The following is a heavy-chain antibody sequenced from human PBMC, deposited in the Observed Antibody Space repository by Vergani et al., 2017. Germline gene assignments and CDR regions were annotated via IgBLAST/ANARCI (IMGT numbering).Heavy chain of an antibody. CDR1: GFTFSSYA. V-gene: IGHV3-30-3*01. CDR2: ISYDGSNK. CDR3: ARVGGVGAFDI. J-gene: IGHJ3*02. D-gene: IGHD3-10*01. Sequence: QVQLVESGGGVVQPGRSLRLSCAASGFTFSSYAMHWVRQAPGKGLEWVAVISYDGSNKYYADPVKGRFTISRDNSKNTLYLQMNSLRAEDTAVYYCARVGGVGAFDIWGQGTMVTVSS.